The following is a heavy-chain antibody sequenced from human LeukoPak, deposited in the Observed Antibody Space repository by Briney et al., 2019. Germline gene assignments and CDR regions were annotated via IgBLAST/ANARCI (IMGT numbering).Heavy chain of an antibody. CDR2: ISSASSYI. J-gene: IGHJ4*02. CDR3: AGSRGNWYIFDY. V-gene: IGHV3-21*01. CDR1: GFTFSSYS. Sequence: GGSLRLSCAASGFTFSSYSINWVRQAPGKGLEWVSSISSASSYIYYADSVKGRFTISRDNAKNSLYLQMNSLRAEDTAVYYCAGSRGNWYIFDYWGQGTLVTVSS. D-gene: IGHD1-14*01.